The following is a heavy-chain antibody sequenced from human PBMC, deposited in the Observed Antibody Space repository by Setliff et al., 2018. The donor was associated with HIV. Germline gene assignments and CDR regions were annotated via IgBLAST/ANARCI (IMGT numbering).Heavy chain of an antibody. CDR3: ARVGHSSSYHYYGMDV. V-gene: IGHV1-69*05. D-gene: IGHD6-13*01. CDR1: GGTFSSYV. Sequence: GASVKVSCKASGGTFSSYVISWVRQAPGQGPEWMGGIIPMYGVTNYAQKFQGRVTITTDESRSTAYMELSSLSHEDTAVFYCARVGHSSSYHYYGMDVWGQGTTVTVSS. J-gene: IGHJ6*02. CDR2: IIPMYGVT.